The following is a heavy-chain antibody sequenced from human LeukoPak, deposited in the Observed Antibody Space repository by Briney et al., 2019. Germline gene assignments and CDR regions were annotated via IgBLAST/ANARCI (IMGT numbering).Heavy chain of an antibody. D-gene: IGHD4-17*01. V-gene: IGHV1-46*01. CDR2: INPSGGST. Sequence: GASVTVSCTASGYTFTSYYMHWVRQAPGQGLEWMGIINPSGGSTSYAQKFQGRVTMTRDTSTSTVYMELSSLRSEDTAVYYCARGYYGDYKTFDPWGQGTLVTVSS. J-gene: IGHJ5*02. CDR1: GYTFTSYY. CDR3: ARGYYGDYKTFDP.